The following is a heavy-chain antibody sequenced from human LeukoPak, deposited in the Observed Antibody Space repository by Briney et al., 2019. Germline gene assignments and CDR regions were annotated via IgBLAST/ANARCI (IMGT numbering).Heavy chain of an antibody. CDR1: GGSFSGYY. D-gene: IGHD6-6*01. Sequence: PSETLSLTCAVYGGSFSGYYWSWIRQPPGKGLEWIGEINHSGSTNYNPSLKSRVTISVDTSKNQFSLKLSSVTAADTAVYYCAGGVAARPYEPYYFDYWGQGTLVTVSS. V-gene: IGHV4-34*01. J-gene: IGHJ4*02. CDR2: INHSGST. CDR3: AGGVAARPYEPYYFDY.